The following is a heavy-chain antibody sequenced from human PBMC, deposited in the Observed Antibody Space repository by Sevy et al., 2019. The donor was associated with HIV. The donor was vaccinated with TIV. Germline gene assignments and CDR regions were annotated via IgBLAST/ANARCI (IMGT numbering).Heavy chain of an antibody. CDR2: LDGSGGST. V-gene: IGHV3-23*01. CDR1: GFTFSSYA. J-gene: IGHJ6*02. CDR3: ARVVGALPGYYYGMDV. D-gene: IGHD1-26*01. Sequence: GGSLRLSCAASGFTFSSYAMSWVRQAPGKGLKWVSALDGSGGSTYSADSVKGRFTISRDNSKNTLYLRMNSLRAEDTAIYFCARVVGALPGYYYGMDVWGQGTTVTVSS.